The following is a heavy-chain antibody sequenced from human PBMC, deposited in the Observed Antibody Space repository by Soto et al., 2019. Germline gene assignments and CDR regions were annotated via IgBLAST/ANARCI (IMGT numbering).Heavy chain of an antibody. V-gene: IGHV3-23*01. Sequence: PXVSLRLSCAASGFTFSSYAMSWVRQAPGKGLEWVSAISGSGGSTYYADSVKGRFTISRDNSKNTLYLQMNSLRAEDTAVYYCAKAYYDYVWGSWDAFDIWGQGTMVTVSS. CDR3: AKAYYDYVWGSWDAFDI. CDR2: ISGSGGST. D-gene: IGHD3-16*01. CDR1: GFTFSSYA. J-gene: IGHJ3*02.